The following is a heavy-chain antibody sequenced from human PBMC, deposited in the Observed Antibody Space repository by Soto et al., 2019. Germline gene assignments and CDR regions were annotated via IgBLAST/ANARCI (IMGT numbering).Heavy chain of an antibody. D-gene: IGHD6-13*01. CDR1: GFSLSTSGMR. CDR3: ARIVNSPPFMDV. V-gene: IGHV2-70*04. J-gene: IGHJ6*02. Sequence: SGPTLVNPTQTLTLTCTFSGFSLSTSGMRVSWIRQPPGKALEWLARIDWDDDKFYSTSLKTRLTISKDTSKNQVVLTMTNMDPVATATYYGARIVNSPPFMDVWGQGTTVTVSS. CDR2: IDWDDDK.